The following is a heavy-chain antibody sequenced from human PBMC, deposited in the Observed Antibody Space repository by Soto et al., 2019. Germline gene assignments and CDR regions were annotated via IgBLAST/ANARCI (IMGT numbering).Heavy chain of an antibody. D-gene: IGHD6-19*01. Sequence: GGALRLSCAASGFTFDDYGMSWVRQAPGKGLEWVSGINWNGGSTGYADSVKGRFTISRDNAKNSLYLQMNSLRAEDTALYYCARSRNSYSSGWYFAYWGQGTLVTVSS. CDR2: INWNGGST. V-gene: IGHV3-20*04. CDR1: GFTFDDYG. CDR3: ARSRNSYSSGWYFAY. J-gene: IGHJ4*02.